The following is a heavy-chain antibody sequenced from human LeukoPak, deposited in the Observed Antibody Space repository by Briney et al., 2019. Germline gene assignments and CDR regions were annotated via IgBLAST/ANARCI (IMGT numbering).Heavy chain of an antibody. D-gene: IGHD5-12*01. CDR2: ISGSGGST. Sequence: GKELEGVSAISGSGGSTYYADSVKGRYTISRDNSKNTLYLQMNSLRAEDTAVYYCAKLVEWLRSDAFDIWGQGTMVTVSS. J-gene: IGHJ3*02. V-gene: IGHV3-23*01. CDR3: AKLVEWLRSDAFDI.